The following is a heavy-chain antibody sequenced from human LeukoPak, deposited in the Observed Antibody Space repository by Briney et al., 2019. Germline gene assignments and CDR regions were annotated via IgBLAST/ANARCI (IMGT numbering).Heavy chain of an antibody. D-gene: IGHD4-17*01. CDR1: GYTFTSYG. CDR3: ARGSDDYGDYYFDY. V-gene: IGHV1-2*02. J-gene: IGHJ4*02. CDR2: INPNSGGT. Sequence: ASVKVSCKASGYTFTSYGISWVRQAPGQGLEWMGWINPNSGGTNYAQKFQGRVTMTRDTSISTAYMELSRLRSDDTAVYYCARGSDDYGDYYFDYWGQGTLVTVSS.